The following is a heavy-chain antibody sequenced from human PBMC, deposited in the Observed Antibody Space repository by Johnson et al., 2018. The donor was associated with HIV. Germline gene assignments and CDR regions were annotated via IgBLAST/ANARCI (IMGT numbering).Heavy chain of an antibody. V-gene: IGHV3-30*04. CDR1: GFTFSSYA. J-gene: IGHJ3*02. Sequence: HVQLVESGGGVVQPGRSLRLSCAASGFTFSSYAMHWVRQAPGKGLEWVAVISYDGSNKYYADSVKGRFTISRDNSKNTLYLQMNSLRAEDTAVYYCERSEWDLRYAFDIWGQGTMVTVSS. CDR3: ERSEWDLRYAFDI. D-gene: IGHD1-26*01. CDR2: ISYDGSNK.